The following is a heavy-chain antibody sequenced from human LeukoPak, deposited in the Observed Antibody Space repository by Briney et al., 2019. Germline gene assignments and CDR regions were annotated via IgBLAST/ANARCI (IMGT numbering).Heavy chain of an antibody. CDR1: GGSISSYY. D-gene: IGHD6-19*01. Sequence: PSETLSLTCTVSGGSISSYYWSWIRQPAGKGLEWIGRIETSGNTNYKPSLKSRVTISVDTSKNQFSLKLSYVTAADTAVYYCARPSGWYKGVKDYYMDVWGKGTTVTISS. CDR2: IETSGNT. J-gene: IGHJ6*03. V-gene: IGHV4-4*07. CDR3: ARPSGWYKGVKDYYMDV.